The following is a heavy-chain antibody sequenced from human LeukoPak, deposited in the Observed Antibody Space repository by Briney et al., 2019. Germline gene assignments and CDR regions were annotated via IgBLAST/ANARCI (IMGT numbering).Heavy chain of an antibody. Sequence: GGSLRLSCAASGFTFSTYWMHWVRQAPGKGLVWVSRIKSDGSTNYADSVKGRFTNSRDNAKNTVSLQMNSLRPEDTGVYYCARAPSEIGGYYPEYFRHWGQGTLVTVSS. CDR1: GFTFSTYW. J-gene: IGHJ1*01. V-gene: IGHV3-74*01. D-gene: IGHD3-22*01. CDR3: ARAPSEIGGYYPEYFRH. CDR2: IKSDGST.